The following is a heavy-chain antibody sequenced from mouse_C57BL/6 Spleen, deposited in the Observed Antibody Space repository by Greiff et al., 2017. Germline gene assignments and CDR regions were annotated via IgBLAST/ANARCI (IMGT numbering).Heavy chain of an antibody. CDR2: IHPNSGST. CDR3: AISGLDYGSSYDWYFDV. CDR1: GYTFTSYW. D-gene: IGHD1-1*01. V-gene: IGHV1-64*01. J-gene: IGHJ1*03. Sequence: QVQLKQPGAELVKPGASVKLSCKASGYTFTSYWMHWVKQRPGQGLEWIGMIHPNSGSTNYNEKFKSKATLTVDKSSSTAYMQLSSLTSEDSAVYCCAISGLDYGSSYDWYFDVWGTGTTVTVSS.